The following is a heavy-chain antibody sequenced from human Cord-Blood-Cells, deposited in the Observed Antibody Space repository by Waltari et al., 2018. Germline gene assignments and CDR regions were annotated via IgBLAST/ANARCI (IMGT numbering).Heavy chain of an antibody. D-gene: IGHD3-22*01. Sequence: QVQLVQSGAEVKKPGSSVKVSCKASGGTFSSYAISWVRQAPGQGLEWMGGVIPIRGIANYAQKGQGGVTITGDESTSTAYMELSSLRSEDTAVYYCARGGGDYYDSSGYYYCDYWGQGTLVTVSS. CDR2: VIPIRGIA. CDR1: GGTFSSYA. CDR3: ARGGGDYYDSSGYYYCDY. V-gene: IGHV1-69*04. J-gene: IGHJ4*02.